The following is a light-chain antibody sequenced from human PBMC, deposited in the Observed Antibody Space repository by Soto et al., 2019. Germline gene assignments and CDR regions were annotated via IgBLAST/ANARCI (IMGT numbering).Light chain of an antibody. V-gene: IGKV1-5*01. J-gene: IGKJ1*01. CDR1: QSIRSW. CDR3: QQYDSYPWT. Sequence: DIQMTQSPSTLSASVGDRVTITCRASQSIRSWLAWYQQKPGKAPKLLIYDASSLESGVPSRISGSGSGTEFIFSISSLQPDDLATYYCQQYDSYPWTFGQGTKVDIK. CDR2: DAS.